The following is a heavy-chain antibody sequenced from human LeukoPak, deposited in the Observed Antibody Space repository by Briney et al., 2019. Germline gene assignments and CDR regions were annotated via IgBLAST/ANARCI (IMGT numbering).Heavy chain of an antibody. J-gene: IGHJ4*02. Sequence: GGSLRLSCAGSGSIFRNYAMSWVRQAPGMGLEWVSAISGSGAGTNYADSVKGRFTISRDNSKNTLYLQMNSLRSEDTAVYYCARGYCSSIECYIDYWGQGTLVTVSS. V-gene: IGHV3-23*01. CDR3: ARGYCSSIECYIDY. CDR1: GSIFRNYA. CDR2: ISGSGAGT. D-gene: IGHD2-2*01.